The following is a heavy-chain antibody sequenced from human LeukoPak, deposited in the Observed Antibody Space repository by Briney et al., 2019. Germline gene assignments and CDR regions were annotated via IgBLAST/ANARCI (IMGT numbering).Heavy chain of an antibody. J-gene: IGHJ4*02. CDR1: GSTFRTYA. CDR3: AKEAGIVLGGDY. V-gene: IGHV3-23*01. CDR2: INPAGSRT. Sequence: GGSLRLSCAVSGSTFRTYAMSWVRQAPGRGLEWVSAINPAGSRTFYADSVKGRFTISRDNSKNTLCLQMNSLRADDSAVYFCAKEAGIVLGGDYWGQGTLVTVSS. D-gene: IGHD1-26*01.